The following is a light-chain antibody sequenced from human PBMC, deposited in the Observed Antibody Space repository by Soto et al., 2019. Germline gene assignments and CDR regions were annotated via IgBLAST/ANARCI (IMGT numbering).Light chain of an antibody. CDR1: SSDVGAYNY. J-gene: IGLJ3*02. CDR3: SAHRTNTPWV. Sequence: QSVLTQPASVSGSPGQSITISCTGTSSDVGAYNYVSWYQHHPGKAPKVMIYDVSNRPSGVSNRFSGSKSGNTASLTISGLQAEDEADYYCSAHRTNTPWVFSGGTKLTVL. V-gene: IGLV2-14*03. CDR2: DVS.